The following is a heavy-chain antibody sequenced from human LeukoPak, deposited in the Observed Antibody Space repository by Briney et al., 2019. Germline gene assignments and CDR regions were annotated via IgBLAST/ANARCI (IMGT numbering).Heavy chain of an antibody. CDR1: GYTFSNYW. Sequence: GESLKISCKGSGYTFSNYWIGWVRQMPGKGLEWMGIIYPGDSNTRYSPSFQGQVTMSADKSIGTAYLQWSSLKASDTAIYYCAKYYEFSRSSEVGFDYWGQGTLVTVSS. V-gene: IGHV5-51*01. D-gene: IGHD3-3*01. CDR3: AKYYEFSRSSEVGFDY. CDR2: IYPGDSNT. J-gene: IGHJ4*02.